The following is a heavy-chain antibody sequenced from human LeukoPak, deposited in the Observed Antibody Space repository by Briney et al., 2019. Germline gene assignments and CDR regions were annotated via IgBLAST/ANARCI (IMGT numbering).Heavy chain of an antibody. CDR3: ARGGYSYGYPNWFDP. CDR2: IFYSGTT. J-gene: IGHJ5*02. CDR1: GGSISSYY. V-gene: IGHV4-59*01. D-gene: IGHD5-18*01. Sequence: SETLSLTCTVSGGSISSYYWTWIRQPPGKGLEWIGYIFYSGTTNYNPSLKSRVTISVDTSKNQFSLKLSSVTAADTAVYYCARGGYSYGYPNWFDPWGQGTLVTVSS.